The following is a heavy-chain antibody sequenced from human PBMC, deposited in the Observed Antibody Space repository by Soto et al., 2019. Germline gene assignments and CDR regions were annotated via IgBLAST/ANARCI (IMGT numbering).Heavy chain of an antibody. CDR1: GFTFSSYG. D-gene: IGHD2-2*01. CDR3: AKDRVVASHYGMDV. V-gene: IGHV3-30*18. J-gene: IGHJ6*02. CDR2: ISYDGSNK. Sequence: PGGSLRLSCAASGFTFSSYGMHWVRQTPGKVLEWVAVISYDGSNKYYADSVKGRFTISRDNSKNTLYLQMNSLRAEDTAVYYCAKDRVVASHYGMDVWGQGTTVTVSS.